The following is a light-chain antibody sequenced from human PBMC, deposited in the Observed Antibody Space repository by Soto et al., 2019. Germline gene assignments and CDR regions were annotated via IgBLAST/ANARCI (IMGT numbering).Light chain of an antibody. J-gene: IGLJ2*01. V-gene: IGLV4-69*02. CDR3: QTWGRGIVV. CDR1: GGHSTYS. CDR2: LNSDGSH. Sequence: QLVLTQSPSASASLGASVNLTCTLTGGHSTYSIGWHQQHPQRGPRFLMRLNSDGSHSKGDGIPDRFSGSSSGAERFLTISSLQSEDEADYYCQTWGRGIVVFGGGTKLTVL.